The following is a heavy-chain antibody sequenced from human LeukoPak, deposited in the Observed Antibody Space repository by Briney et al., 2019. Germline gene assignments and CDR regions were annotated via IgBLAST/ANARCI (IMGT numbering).Heavy chain of an antibody. V-gene: IGHV3-64D*09. CDR3: VKTPSDGLDV. Sequence: GGSLRLSCSASGFTFSTYPMHWVRQAPGKGLECVSTIFANGDITSYAASVKGRFTTSRDNSKNTLYLQMSSLRPEDTAVYYCVKTPSDGLDVWGQGATVTVSS. J-gene: IGHJ6*02. CDR1: GFTFSTYP. CDR2: IFANGDIT.